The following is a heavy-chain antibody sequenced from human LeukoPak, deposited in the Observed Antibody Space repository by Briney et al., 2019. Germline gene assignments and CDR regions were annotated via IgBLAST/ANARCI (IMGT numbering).Heavy chain of an antibody. Sequence: ASVKVSCKASGYTFTGYYMHWVRQAPRQGLEWMGWINPNSGGTNYAQKFQGRVTMTRDTSISTAYMELSRLRSDDTAVYYCATRTGWGRGFDYWGQGTLVTVSS. CDR3: ATRTGWGRGFDY. CDR1: GYTFTGYY. V-gene: IGHV1-2*02. CDR2: INPNSGGT. J-gene: IGHJ4*02. D-gene: IGHD3-16*01.